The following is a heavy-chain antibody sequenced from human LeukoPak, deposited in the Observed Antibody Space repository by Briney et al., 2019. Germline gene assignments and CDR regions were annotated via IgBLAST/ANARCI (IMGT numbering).Heavy chain of an antibody. V-gene: IGHV4-38-2*02. CDR2: IYHSGST. J-gene: IGHJ4*02. CDR3: ARQDSSGYYYTYFDY. D-gene: IGHD3-22*01. Sequence: SETLSLTCTVSGYSISSGYYWGWIRQPPGKGLEWIGSIYHSGSTYYNPSLKSRVTISVDTSKNQFSLKLSSVTAADTAVYYCARQDSSGYYYTYFDYWGQGTLVTVSS. CDR1: GYSISSGYY.